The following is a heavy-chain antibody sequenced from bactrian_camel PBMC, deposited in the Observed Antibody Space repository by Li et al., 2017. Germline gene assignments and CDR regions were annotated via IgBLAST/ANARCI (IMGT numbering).Heavy chain of an antibody. Sequence: HVQLVESGGGSVQVGGSVTLSCEASGYTSTSGFMGWHRQAPGKRLEGVAAIYALSGAKFYADSVKGRFTISQDSAKNSLYLQVNDLKPRTLARTIVRESASTNSRPPRSGARGPRSPSP. V-gene: IGHV3S1*01. CDR2: IYALSGAK. CDR3: RESASTNSRPPRS. D-gene: IGHD7*01. CDR1: GYTSTSGF. J-gene: IGHJ4*01.